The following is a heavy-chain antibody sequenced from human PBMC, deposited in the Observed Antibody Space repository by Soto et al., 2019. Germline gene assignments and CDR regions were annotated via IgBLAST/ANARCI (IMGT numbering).Heavy chain of an antibody. CDR2: MYHSGST. V-gene: IGHV4-59*08. Sequence: SETLSLTCTVSGDSIRSYYWSWIRQPPGKGLEWIGHMYHSGSTNYNPSLKSRVTILVDTSKNQFSLNLNSVTAADTAVYYCARHGGGIASCFDNWGQGTLVTVSS. J-gene: IGHJ4*02. CDR1: GDSIRSYY. D-gene: IGHD3-16*02. CDR3: ARHGGGIASCFDN.